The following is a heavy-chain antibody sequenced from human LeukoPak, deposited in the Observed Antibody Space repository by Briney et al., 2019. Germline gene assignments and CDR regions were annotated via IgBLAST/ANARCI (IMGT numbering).Heavy chain of an antibody. CDR3: TTLRTV. J-gene: IGHJ4*02. Sequence: GGSLRLTCAASGFTFSDACMHWVRQAPGKGLEWVGRIKPKAAGGTTESAAPVTGRFTISRDDSKKMVFLQMNSLTTEDTAVYYCTTLRTVWRRGRLVTVSS. CDR1: GFTFSDAC. CDR2: IKPKAAGGTT. D-gene: IGHD3/OR15-3a*01. V-gene: IGHV3-15*01.